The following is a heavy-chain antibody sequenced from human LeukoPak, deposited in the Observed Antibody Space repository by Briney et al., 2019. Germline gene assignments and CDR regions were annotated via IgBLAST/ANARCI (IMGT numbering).Heavy chain of an antibody. CDR2: IYSSGST. Sequence: SETLSLTCTVSGGSINSYYWRWIRHPAGKGLAWIGRIYSSGSTNYNPSLKSRVSMSVDTSKNQFSLKLTSVTAADTAVYYCARGGKATVVTMWGQGILVTVSS. CDR1: GGSINSYY. J-gene: IGHJ4*02. D-gene: IGHD4-23*01. CDR3: ARGGKATVVTM. V-gene: IGHV4-4*07.